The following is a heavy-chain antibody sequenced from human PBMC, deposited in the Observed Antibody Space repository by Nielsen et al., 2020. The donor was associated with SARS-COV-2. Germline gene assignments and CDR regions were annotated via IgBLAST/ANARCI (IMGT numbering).Heavy chain of an antibody. Sequence: GESLKISCAASGFTFSSYWMSWVRQAPGKGLEWVANIKEDGREGYYADSVKGRFTISRDNAKNSLYLQMNSLRAEDTALYHCARVGEYDSSGYRGSYYFDYWGQGTLVTVSS. J-gene: IGHJ4*02. CDR2: IKEDGREG. CDR1: GFTFSSYW. D-gene: IGHD3-22*01. V-gene: IGHV3-7*03. CDR3: ARVGEYDSSGYRGSYYFDY.